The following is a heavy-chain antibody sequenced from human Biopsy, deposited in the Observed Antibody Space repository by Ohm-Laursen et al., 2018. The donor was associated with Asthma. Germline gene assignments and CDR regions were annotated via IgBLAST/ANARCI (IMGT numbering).Heavy chain of an antibody. CDR1: GGSFSNFA. CDR3: ARSYDTDSYPVLVLDY. Sequence: SVKVSCKSSGGSFSNFAFSWVRQAPGHGLEWMGTILTKFDITSYAEKFQGRVTITADKSTSTTYMELSRLRSEDTAVYHCARSYDTDSYPVLVLDYWGQGTLVTVSS. V-gene: IGHV1-69*04. J-gene: IGHJ4*02. D-gene: IGHD3-22*01. CDR2: ILTKFDIT.